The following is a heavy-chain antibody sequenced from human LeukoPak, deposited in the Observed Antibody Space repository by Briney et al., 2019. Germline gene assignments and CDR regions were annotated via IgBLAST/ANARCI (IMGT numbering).Heavy chain of an antibody. V-gene: IGHV3-30*02. J-gene: IGHJ4*02. D-gene: IGHD6-19*01. CDR3: AKDLQAPGEYSSGFFDY. CDR1: GFTFSSYG. CDR2: IRYDGSNK. Sequence: GGSLRLSCAASGFTFSSYGMHWVRQAPGKGLEWVAFIRYDGSNKYYADSVKGRFTISRDNSKNTLYLQMNSLRAEDTAVYYCAKDLQAPGEYSSGFFDYWGQGTLVTVSS.